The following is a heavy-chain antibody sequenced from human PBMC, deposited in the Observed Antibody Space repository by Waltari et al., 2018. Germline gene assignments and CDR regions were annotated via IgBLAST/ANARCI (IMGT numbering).Heavy chain of an antibody. J-gene: IGHJ5*02. CDR3: STDPLYSSSWYMENWFDP. CDR1: GFTFSKAW. Sequence: VQLVESGGGLVKPGGSLRLSCAASGFTFSKAWMNWVRQAPGKGRGWVGRRKSKNDGGTTDYATPLISRFTISRVDSNNTLYLQMISLKTEATAVYYCSTDPLYSSSWYMENWFDPWGQGTLVTVSS. V-gene: IGHV3-15*07. D-gene: IGHD6-13*01. CDR2: RKSKNDGGTT.